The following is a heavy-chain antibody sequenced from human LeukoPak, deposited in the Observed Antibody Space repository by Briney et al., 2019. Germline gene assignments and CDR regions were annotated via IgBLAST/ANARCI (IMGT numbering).Heavy chain of an antibody. J-gene: IGHJ4*02. CDR3: AKDGGDYARYFDY. V-gene: IGHV3-74*01. CDR1: GFTFSNYW. CDR2: INDDGSAT. D-gene: IGHD4-17*01. Sequence: GGSLRLSCAASGFTFSNYWMHWVRQVPGKGLVWVSRINDDGSATYYADSVKGRFTISRDNSKNTLYLQMNSLRAEDTAVYYCAKDGGDYARYFDYWGQGTLVTVSS.